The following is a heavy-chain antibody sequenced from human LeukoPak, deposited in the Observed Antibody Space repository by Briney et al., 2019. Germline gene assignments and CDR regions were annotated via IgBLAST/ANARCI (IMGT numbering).Heavy chain of an antibody. Sequence: GGSLRLSCAASGFTFSNHWMHWVRQVPGKGLEWVSAISGSGGSTYYADSVKGRFTISRDNSKNTLYLQMNSLRAEDTAVYYCAKQGYSSSWYGDYYYGMDVWGQGTTVTVSS. CDR1: GFTFSNHW. CDR2: ISGSGGST. V-gene: IGHV3-23*01. J-gene: IGHJ6*02. CDR3: AKQGYSSSWYGDYYYGMDV. D-gene: IGHD6-13*01.